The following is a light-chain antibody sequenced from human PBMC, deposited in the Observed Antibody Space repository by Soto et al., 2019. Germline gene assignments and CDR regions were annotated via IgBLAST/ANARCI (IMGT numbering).Light chain of an antibody. CDR3: QQSYNALTWT. V-gene: IGKV1-39*01. J-gene: IGKJ1*01. Sequence: DIQITQSPSSLSASVGDSVTITCRASQSISSYLNWYQQKPGKAPKLLIYAASTLQSGVPSRFSGSGSGTDFTLTISSLQPEDFATYYCQQSYNALTWTFGQGTKVDIK. CDR1: QSISSY. CDR2: AAS.